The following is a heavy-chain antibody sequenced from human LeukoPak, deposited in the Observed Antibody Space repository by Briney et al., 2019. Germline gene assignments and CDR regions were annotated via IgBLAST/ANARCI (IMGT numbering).Heavy chain of an antibody. Sequence: SVKVSCKASGFTFTSSAVQWVRQARGQRLEWIGWIVVDSGNTNYAQKFQERVTITRDMSTSTAYMELSSLRSEDTAVYYCAADPNVSDAFDIWGQGTMVTVSS. D-gene: IGHD5/OR15-5a*01. V-gene: IGHV1-58*01. CDR2: IVVDSGNT. CDR1: GFTFTSSA. J-gene: IGHJ3*02. CDR3: AADPNVSDAFDI.